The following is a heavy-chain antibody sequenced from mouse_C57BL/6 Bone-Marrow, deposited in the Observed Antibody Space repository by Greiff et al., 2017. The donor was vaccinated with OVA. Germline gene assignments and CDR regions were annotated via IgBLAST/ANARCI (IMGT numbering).Heavy chain of an antibody. CDR1: GFNIKDDS. Sequence: EVQLQQSGAELVRPGASVKLSCTASGFNIKDDSMHWVKQRPEQGLEWIGWIDPENGDTEYASKFQGKATRTADTSSNTAYLQLSSRTSEDTAVYYCTYYSNFYWYFDVWGKGTTVTVSS. CDR3: TYYSNFYWYFDV. J-gene: IGHJ1*03. V-gene: IGHV14-4*01. D-gene: IGHD2-5*01. CDR2: IDPENGDT.